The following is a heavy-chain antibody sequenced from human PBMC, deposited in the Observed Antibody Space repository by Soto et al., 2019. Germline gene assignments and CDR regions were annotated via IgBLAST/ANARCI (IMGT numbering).Heavy chain of an antibody. CDR2: FYNGGTT. CDR3: ARDGSERPATY. Sequence: QVQLQESGPGLVKPSETLSLTCTVSGGSISTYYWIWIRQPPGKGLEWIGVFYNGGTTNYSPSLISRVTISVDTSKNQFSLKLNSVTAADTAVYYCARDGSERPATYWGQGILVTVSS. D-gene: IGHD3-10*01. CDR1: GGSISTYY. J-gene: IGHJ4*02. V-gene: IGHV4-59*01.